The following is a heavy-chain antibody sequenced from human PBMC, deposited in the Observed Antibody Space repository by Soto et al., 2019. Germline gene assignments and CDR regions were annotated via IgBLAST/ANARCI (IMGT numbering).Heavy chain of an antibody. J-gene: IGHJ6*03. V-gene: IGHV3-48*01. CDR3: ARDWRYYDFWSGTVYYYYYMDV. CDR1: GFTFSSYS. CDR2: ISSSSSTI. Sequence: PGGSLRLSCAASGFTFSSYSMNWVRQAPGKGLEWVSYISSSSSTIYYADSVRGRFTISRDNAKNSLYLQMNSLRAEDTAVYYCARDWRYYDFWSGTVYYYYYMDVWGKGTTVTVSS. D-gene: IGHD3-3*01.